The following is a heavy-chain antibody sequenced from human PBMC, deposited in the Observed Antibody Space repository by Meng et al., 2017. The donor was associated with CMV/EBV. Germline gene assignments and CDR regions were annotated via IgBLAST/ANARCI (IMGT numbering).Heavy chain of an antibody. CDR3: ARGGNWFDP. Sequence: QWGAGLLKPSETLTLPCAVYGGAFGGYYWSWIRQPPGKGLEWIGEINHSGSTNYNPSLKSRVTISVDTSKNQFSLKLSSVTAADTAVYYCARGGNWFDPWGQGTLVTVSS. J-gene: IGHJ5*02. CDR2: INHSGST. V-gene: IGHV4-34*01. CDR1: GGAFGGYY.